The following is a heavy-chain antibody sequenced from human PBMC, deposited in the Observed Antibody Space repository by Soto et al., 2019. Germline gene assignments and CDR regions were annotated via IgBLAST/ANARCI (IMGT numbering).Heavy chain of an antibody. CDR3: AQTYGARHSPFDY. J-gene: IGHJ4*02. CDR2: ISGSGDTT. V-gene: IGHV3-23*01. CDR1: GFTFRGYA. D-gene: IGHD2-21*01. Sequence: GGSLRLSCAASGFTFRGYAMSWVRQAPGKGPEWVSGISGSGDTTYHANSVKGRFTISRDNSKNTLYLQVNSLRAEDTAVYYGAQTYGARHSPFDYWGQGTLVTVSS.